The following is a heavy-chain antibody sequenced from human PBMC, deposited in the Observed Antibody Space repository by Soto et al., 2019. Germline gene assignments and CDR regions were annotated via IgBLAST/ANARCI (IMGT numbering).Heavy chain of an antibody. D-gene: IGHD2-2*01. J-gene: IGHJ5*02. CDR1: GFTFSSYL. V-gene: IGHV3-7*01. CDR2: IKQDGSEK. Sequence: PGGSLRLSCAASGFTFSSYLMSWVRQSPGKGLEWVANIKQDGSEKYYVDSVKGRFTISRDNAKNSLYLQMNSLRAEDTAVYYCARDRGYCSSTSCLGGSNWFDPWGQGTLVTVSS. CDR3: ARDRGYCSSTSCLGGSNWFDP.